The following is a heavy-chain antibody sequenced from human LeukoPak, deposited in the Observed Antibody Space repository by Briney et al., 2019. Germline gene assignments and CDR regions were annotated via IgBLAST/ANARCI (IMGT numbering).Heavy chain of an antibody. V-gene: IGHV3-30*02. CDR2: IRLAGSNK. J-gene: IGHJ4*02. CDR1: VFTFRNCD. Sequence: PVGCLRLSCAASVFTFRNCDMDGVRQAPGKRVESVAIIRLAGSNKSYADSVTSRFTTSRDNSKHPLYLPMNTLRPEDTAVYYCHHLTGNFDYWGQGTLVTASP. CDR3: HHLTGNFDY. D-gene: IGHD4/OR15-4a*01.